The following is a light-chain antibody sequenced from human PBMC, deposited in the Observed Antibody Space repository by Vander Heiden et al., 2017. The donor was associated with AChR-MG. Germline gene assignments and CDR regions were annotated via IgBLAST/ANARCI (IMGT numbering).Light chain of an antibody. CDR1: QSVLYRSNNGNY. Sequence: DIVMTQSPDSLAVSLGERATINCKSSQSVLYRSNNGNYLAWYQQKPGQPPKLLIYWASIRESGVPDRFSGSGSGTDFTLTISSLQAEDVAVYYCQQDVDVPITFGQGTRLEIK. CDR3: QQDVDVPIT. CDR2: WAS. V-gene: IGKV4-1*01. J-gene: IGKJ5*01.